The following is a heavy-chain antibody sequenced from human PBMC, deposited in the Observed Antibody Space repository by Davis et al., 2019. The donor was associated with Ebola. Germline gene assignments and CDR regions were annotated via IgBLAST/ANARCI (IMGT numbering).Heavy chain of an antibody. D-gene: IGHD3-9*01. CDR1: GFTFSSYA. J-gene: IGHJ4*02. CDR2: ISYDGSNK. V-gene: IGHV3-30-3*01. Sequence: GESLKISCAASGFTFSSYAMHWVRQAPGKGLEWVAVISYDGSNKYYADSVKGRFTISRDNSKNTLYLQMNSLRAEDTAVYYCARDPYYDILTGYYRGGDDNDYWGQGTLVTVSS. CDR3: ARDPYYDILTGYYRGGDDNDY.